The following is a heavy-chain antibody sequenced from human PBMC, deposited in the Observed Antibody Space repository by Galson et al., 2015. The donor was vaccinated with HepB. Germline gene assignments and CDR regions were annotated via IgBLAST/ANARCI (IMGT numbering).Heavy chain of an antibody. V-gene: IGHV3-11*06. CDR1: GFTFSDYY. J-gene: IGHJ6*02. CDR3: ARGQVDSGYKVNYYYYYGMDV. Sequence: SLRLSCAASGFTFSDYYMSWIRQAPGKGLEWVSYISSSSSYTNYADSVKGRFTISRDNAKNSLYLQMNSLRAEDTAVYYCARGQVDSGYKVNYYYYYGMDVWGQGTAVTVSS. D-gene: IGHD5-12*01. CDR2: ISSSSSYT.